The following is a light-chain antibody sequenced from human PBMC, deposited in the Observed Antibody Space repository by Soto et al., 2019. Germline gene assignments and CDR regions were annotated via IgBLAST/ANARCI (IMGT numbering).Light chain of an antibody. J-gene: IGLJ2*01. V-gene: IGLV2-23*01. Sequence: QPVLTQPASVSGSPGQSITISCTGTSSVVGTYNFVSWYQQHPGKAPKLMIYEGTKRPSGVSNRFTGSKSGDTASLTISGLQAEDEADYFCCSYAGNAGSDTSVIFGGGTKLTVL. CDR1: SSVVGTYNF. CDR3: CSYAGNAGSDTSVI. CDR2: EGT.